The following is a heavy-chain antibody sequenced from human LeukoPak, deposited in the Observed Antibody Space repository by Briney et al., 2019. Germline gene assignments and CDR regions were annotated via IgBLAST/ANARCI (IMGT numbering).Heavy chain of an antibody. CDR2: IGGSGSST. CDR1: GFTFSSYA. CDR3: AKEAIAAPSGYFDY. D-gene: IGHD6-6*01. Sequence: GGSLRLSCAASGFTFSSYAMSWVRQAPGKGLEWISSIGGSGSSTYYAGSVKGRFTISRDNSKNTLYLQMNSLRAEDTAVYYCAKEAIAAPSGYFDYWGQGTLVTVSS. V-gene: IGHV3-23*01. J-gene: IGHJ4*02.